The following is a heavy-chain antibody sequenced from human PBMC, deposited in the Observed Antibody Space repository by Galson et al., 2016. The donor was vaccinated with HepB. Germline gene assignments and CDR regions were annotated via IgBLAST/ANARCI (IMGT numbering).Heavy chain of an antibody. J-gene: IGHJ5*02. D-gene: IGHD2-21*01. Sequence: SLRLSCAASGFPFSDNWMSWVRQAPGKGLEWVANINIDGSGKYYVDSVKGRFTISRDNAKDSLYLQMNRLRPEDTALDYCSPVDGPWGQGPLVTVSS. CDR1: GFPFSDNW. CDR3: SPVDGP. V-gene: IGHV3-7*03. CDR2: INIDGSGK.